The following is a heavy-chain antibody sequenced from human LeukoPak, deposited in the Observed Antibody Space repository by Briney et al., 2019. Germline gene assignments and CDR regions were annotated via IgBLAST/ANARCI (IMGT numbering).Heavy chain of an antibody. V-gene: IGHV3-23*01. Sequence: GGALRLSCAASGFTFSSYAMSWVRQAPGKGLEWVSAISGSGGSTYYADSVKGRFTISRDNSKKTLYLQMNSLRAEDTAVYYCAKDLAVAGTSDYWGQGTLVTVSS. CDR3: AKDLAVAGTSDY. CDR2: ISGSGGST. J-gene: IGHJ4*02. CDR1: GFTFSSYA. D-gene: IGHD6-19*01.